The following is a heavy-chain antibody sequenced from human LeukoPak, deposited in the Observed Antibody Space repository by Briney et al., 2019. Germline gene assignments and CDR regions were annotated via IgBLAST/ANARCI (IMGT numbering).Heavy chain of an antibody. CDR3: AAAAAEGNTAMAGRYYYYMDV. D-gene: IGHD5-18*01. J-gene: IGHJ6*03. Sequence: SVKVSCKASGGTFSSYAISWVRQAPGQGLEWMGGIIPIFGTANYAQKFQGRVTITADESTSTAYMELSSLRSEDTAVYYCAAAAAEGNTAMAGRYYYYMDVWGKGTTVTVSS. CDR1: GGTFSSYA. V-gene: IGHV1-69*13. CDR2: IIPIFGTA.